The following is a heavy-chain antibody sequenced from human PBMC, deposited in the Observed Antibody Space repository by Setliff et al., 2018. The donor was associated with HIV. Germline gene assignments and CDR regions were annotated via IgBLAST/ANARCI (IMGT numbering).Heavy chain of an antibody. Sequence: ALRLSCAASGFTFSGYGMHWVRLAPGKGLEWVAFIWFDGSNKYYADSVKGRFTISRDNSKNTVYLQMNSLRAEDTAVYYCAKDDQRSGASDYWGQGTLVTVS. V-gene: IGHV3-33*06. D-gene: IGHD7-27*01. CDR2: IWFDGSNK. J-gene: IGHJ4*02. CDR3: AKDDQRSGASDY. CDR1: GFTFSGYG.